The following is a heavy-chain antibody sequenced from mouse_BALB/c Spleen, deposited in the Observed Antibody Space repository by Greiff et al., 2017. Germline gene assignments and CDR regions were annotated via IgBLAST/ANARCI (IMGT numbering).Heavy chain of an antibody. CDR3: TRWDMIRAISRSWFAY. Sequence: VQLQQPGAELVKPGASVKMSCKASGYTFTSYWMHWVKQRPGQGLEWIGVIDPSDSYTSYNQKFKGKATLTVDTSSSTAYMQLSSLTSEDSAVYHCTRWDMIRAISRSWFAYWGQGTLVTVSA. D-gene: IGHD2-4*01. CDR2: IDPSDSYT. CDR1: GYTFTSYW. J-gene: IGHJ3*01. V-gene: IGHV1S127*01.